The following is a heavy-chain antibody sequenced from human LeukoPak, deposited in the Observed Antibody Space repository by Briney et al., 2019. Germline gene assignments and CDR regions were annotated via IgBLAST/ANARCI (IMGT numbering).Heavy chain of an antibody. J-gene: IGHJ4*02. CDR2: ITSSDSTI. CDR1: GFTFSIYD. D-gene: IGHD3-22*01. V-gene: IGHV3-48*03. CDR3: ARDWGYYSDS. Sequence: QPGGSLRLSCAASGFTFSIYDMNWVRQAPGKGLEWISQITSSDSTIYYADSVKGRFTISRDNSKNTLYLQVHSLRAEDSAVYYCARDWGYYSDSWGQGILVTVSS.